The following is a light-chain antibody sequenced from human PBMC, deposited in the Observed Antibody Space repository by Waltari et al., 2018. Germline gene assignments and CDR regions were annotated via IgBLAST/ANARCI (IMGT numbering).Light chain of an antibody. J-gene: IGKJ5*01. V-gene: IGKV1D-16*01. CDR3: QQYNSYPVT. CDR1: RDINIW. Sequence: DIQMTQSPSSLSASVGDRVTITCRARRDINIWLAWYQQKPEKAPKSLIFGASGLQSGVPSRFSGTGSGTDFTLTISNLQPEDFATYYCQQYNSYPVTFGQGTRVEIK. CDR2: GAS.